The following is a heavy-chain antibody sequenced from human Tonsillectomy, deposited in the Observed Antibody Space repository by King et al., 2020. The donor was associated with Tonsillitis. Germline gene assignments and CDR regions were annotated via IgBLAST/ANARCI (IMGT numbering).Heavy chain of an antibody. Sequence: VQLVESGGGLVQPGGSLRLSCAASGFTFSSYEMNWVRQAPGKGLEWVSYISSSGSTIYYADSVKGRFTISRDNAKNSLYLQMNSLRAEDTAVYYCASDYDYVWGSFRIYDAFDIWGQRTMVTVSS. J-gene: IGHJ3*02. D-gene: IGHD3-16*02. V-gene: IGHV3-48*03. CDR1: GFTFSSYE. CDR2: ISSSGSTI. CDR3: ASDYDYVWGSFRIYDAFDI.